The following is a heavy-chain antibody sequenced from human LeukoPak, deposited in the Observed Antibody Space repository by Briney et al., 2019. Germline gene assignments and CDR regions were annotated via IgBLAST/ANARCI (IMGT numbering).Heavy chain of an antibody. CDR3: ARVGNWFDP. CDR1: GGSISSYY. D-gene: IGHD3-10*01. V-gene: IGHV4-59*01. Sequence: PSETLSLTCAVSGGSISSYYWSWIRQPPGKGLEWIGYIYYSGSTNYNPSLKSRVTISVDTSKNQFSLKLSSVTATDTAVYYCARVGNWFDPWGQGTLVTVSS. J-gene: IGHJ5*02. CDR2: IYYSGST.